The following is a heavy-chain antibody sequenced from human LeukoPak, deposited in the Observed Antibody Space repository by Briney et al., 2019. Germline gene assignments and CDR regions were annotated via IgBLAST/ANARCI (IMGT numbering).Heavy chain of an antibody. CDR1: GFTFSNAW. V-gene: IGHV3-15*01. J-gene: IGHJ6*03. CDR3: TTDYSSSWYTLFDYYYYMDV. Sequence: GGSLRLSCAASGFTFSNAWMSWVRQAPGKGLEWVGRIKSKTDGGTTDYAAPVKGRFTISRDDSKNTLYLQMQSLKTEDTAVYYCTTDYSSSWYTLFDYYYYMDVWGKGTTVTVSS. D-gene: IGHD6-13*01. CDR2: IKSKTDGGTT.